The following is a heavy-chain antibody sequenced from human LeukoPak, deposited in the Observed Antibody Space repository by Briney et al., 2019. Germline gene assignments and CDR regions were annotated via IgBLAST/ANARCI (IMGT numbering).Heavy chain of an antibody. Sequence: GSLRLSCAASGFTFSSYSMNWVRQAPGKGLEWIGEIEDRGNTNYNPSLKSRVTISVDKSKNQFSLKLSSLTAADTAVYYCAGAGTYYLDNWGQGTLVTVSS. CDR2: IEDRGNT. D-gene: IGHD3-10*01. CDR1: GFTFSSYSM. J-gene: IGHJ4*02. CDR3: AGAGTYYLDN. V-gene: IGHV4-4*02.